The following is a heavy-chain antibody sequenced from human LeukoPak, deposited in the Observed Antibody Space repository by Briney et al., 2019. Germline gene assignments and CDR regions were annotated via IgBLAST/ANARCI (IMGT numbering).Heavy chain of an antibody. J-gene: IGHJ4*02. Sequence: SETLSLTCTVSGGSISSNYWSWIRQSPGKGLEWIGYIYYTGTSYNPSLKSRVTISADTSKNQFSLKLISVTAADTAVYYCASRKLGNDYWGQGTLVTVSS. D-gene: IGHD7-27*01. CDR1: GGSISSNY. CDR3: ASRKLGNDY. CDR2: IYYTGT. V-gene: IGHV4-59*01.